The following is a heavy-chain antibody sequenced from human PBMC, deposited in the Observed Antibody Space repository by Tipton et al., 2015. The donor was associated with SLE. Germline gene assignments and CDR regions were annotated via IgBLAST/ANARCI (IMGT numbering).Heavy chain of an antibody. Sequence: AGLVKPSETLSLTCTVYGESLSGHYWVWIRQPPGKGLEWIGDINHSGRIDYNPSPMSRVTISEATSKNQFSLTLTSVTAADTGVYYCARGVAIYWITYYDYYMDVWGKGTTVTVSS. CDR2: INHSGRI. V-gene: IGHV4-34*01. D-gene: IGHD2-2*03. J-gene: IGHJ6*03. CDR3: ARGVAIYWITYYDYYMDV. CDR1: GESLSGHY.